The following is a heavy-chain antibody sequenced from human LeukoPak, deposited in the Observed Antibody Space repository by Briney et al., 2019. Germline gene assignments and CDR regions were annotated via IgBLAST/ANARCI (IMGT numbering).Heavy chain of an antibody. CDR3: ARTFPVLRYFDWLNQERYFDL. J-gene: IGHJ2*01. CDR2: INPNNGDT. Sequence: ASVKVSCKASGYTFTGYYIHWVRQAPGQGLEWMGWINPNNGDTNFAQKFQGRVTMTRDTSISTAYMELSRLRSDDTAVYYCARTFPVLRYFDWLNQERYFDLWGRGTLVTVSS. CDR1: GYTFTGYY. V-gene: IGHV1-2*02. D-gene: IGHD3-9*01.